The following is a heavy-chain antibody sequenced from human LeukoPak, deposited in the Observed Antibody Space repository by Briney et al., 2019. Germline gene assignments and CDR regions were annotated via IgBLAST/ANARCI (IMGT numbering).Heavy chain of an antibody. Sequence: SETLSLTCTVSGGSISSSSYYWGWIRQPPGKGLEWIGSIYYSGSTYYNPSLKTRVTISVEPSKHQFSMEVGSVTATHTAVNYCAGRFDAAGTEFDYWGQGNLVTVSS. CDR3: AGRFDAAGTEFDY. V-gene: IGHV4-39*01. CDR2: IYYSGST. J-gene: IGHJ4*02. D-gene: IGHD6-13*01. CDR1: GGSISSSSYY.